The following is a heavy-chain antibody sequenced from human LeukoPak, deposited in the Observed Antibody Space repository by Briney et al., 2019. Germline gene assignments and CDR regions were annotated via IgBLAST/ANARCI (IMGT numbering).Heavy chain of an antibody. J-gene: IGHJ3*02. CDR2: IIPIFGTA. CDR1: GGTFSSYA. CDR3: ARHTPSSGLPDAFDI. V-gene: IGHV1-69*13. Sequence: GASVNVSCKASGGTFSSYAISWVRQAPGQGLEWMGGIIPIFGTANYAQKFQGRVTITADESTSTAYMELSSLRSEDTAVYYCARHTPSSGLPDAFDIWGQGTMVTVSS. D-gene: IGHD6-19*01.